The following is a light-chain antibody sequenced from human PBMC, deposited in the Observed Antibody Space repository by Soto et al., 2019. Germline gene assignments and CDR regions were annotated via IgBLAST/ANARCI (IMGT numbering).Light chain of an antibody. CDR1: QSVSSN. CDR2: GAS. Sequence: EIVLTQSLDTLSVSPGERATLSCRASQSVSSNLAWYQQKPGQAPRLLIYGASTRATGIPARFSGSGSGTDFTLTISSLQSEDFAVYYCQQYNDWPLTFGGGTKVDIK. CDR3: QQYNDWPLT. J-gene: IGKJ4*01. V-gene: IGKV3-15*01.